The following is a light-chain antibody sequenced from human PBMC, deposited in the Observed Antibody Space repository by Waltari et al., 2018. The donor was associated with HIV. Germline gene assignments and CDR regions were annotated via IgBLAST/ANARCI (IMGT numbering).Light chain of an antibody. CDR3: SSFTGSIYV. CDR2: DVS. CDR1: SSDVGAYNF. V-gene: IGLV2-14*03. J-gene: IGLJ1*01. Sequence: QSALTQPASVSGSAGQSITLSCTGTSSDVGAYNFVSWYQQHPDKAPKLMIYDVSDRPSGISNRFSGSKSGNTASLTISGLQAEDEADYYCSSFTGSIYVFGTGTKVTVL.